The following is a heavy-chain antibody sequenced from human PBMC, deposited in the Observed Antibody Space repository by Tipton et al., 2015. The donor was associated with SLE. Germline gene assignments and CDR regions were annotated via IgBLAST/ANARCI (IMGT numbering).Heavy chain of an antibody. CDR2: MFYSGST. CDR1: GGSISTGGYY. D-gene: IGHD5-12*01. J-gene: IGHJ4*02. Sequence: TLSLTCTVSGGSISTGGYYWSWIRQHPGRGLEWIGYMFYSGSTHYSPSLKSRLNISIDTSKNQFSLKLTSVTAADTAIYYCARGRRGNRAYDPPGDWGQGTLVTVSS. CDR3: ARGRRGNRAYDPPGD. V-gene: IGHV4-31*03.